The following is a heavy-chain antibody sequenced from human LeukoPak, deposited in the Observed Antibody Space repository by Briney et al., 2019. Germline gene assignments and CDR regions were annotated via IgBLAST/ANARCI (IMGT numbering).Heavy chain of an antibody. CDR2: IKEDGSEK. Sequence: PGGSLRLSCAASGFIFSTFYMNWVRQAPGKGLEWVANIKEDGSEKYYVDSVKGRFTISRDNAKNSLYLQMNSLRAEDTAVYYCAKMGNYYGSGRSYYYYYMDVWGKGTTVTISS. CDR1: GFIFSTFY. V-gene: IGHV3-7*03. J-gene: IGHJ6*03. D-gene: IGHD3-10*01. CDR3: AKMGNYYGSGRSYYYYYMDV.